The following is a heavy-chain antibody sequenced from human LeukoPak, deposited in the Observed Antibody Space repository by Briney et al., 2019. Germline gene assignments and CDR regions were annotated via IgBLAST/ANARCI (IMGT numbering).Heavy chain of an antibody. V-gene: IGHV1-18*01. J-gene: IGHJ4*02. CDR1: GYTFTSYG. Sequence: GASVKVSCKASGYTFTSYGINWVRQAPGQGLEWMGWISAYNGNTNYAQKLQGRVTMTTDTSTSTAYMELRSLRSDDTAVYYCARQYYGSGTYYFDYWGQGTLVTVSS. CDR2: ISAYNGNT. D-gene: IGHD3-10*01. CDR3: ARQYYGSGTYYFDY.